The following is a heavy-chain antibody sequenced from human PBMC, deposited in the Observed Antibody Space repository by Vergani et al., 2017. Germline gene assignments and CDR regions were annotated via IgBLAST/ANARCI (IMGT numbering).Heavy chain of an antibody. CDR1: GGSFSGYY. J-gene: IGHJ4*02. D-gene: IGHD4-11*01. Sequence: QVQLQQWGAGLLKPSETLSLTCAVYGGSFSGYYWSWIRQPPGKGLEWIGEINHSGSTNYNPYLKSRVTISVDTYKNQFSLKLSSVTAADTAVYYCARGSTVTTTQLDYWGQGTLVTVSS. CDR3: ARGSTVTTTQLDY. V-gene: IGHV4-34*01. CDR2: INHSGST.